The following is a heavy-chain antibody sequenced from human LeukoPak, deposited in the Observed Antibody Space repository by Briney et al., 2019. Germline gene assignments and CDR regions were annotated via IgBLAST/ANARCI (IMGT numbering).Heavy chain of an antibody. D-gene: IGHD5-18*01. CDR1: GFTFSSYA. CDR3: AKDQGYSYGAFDY. V-gene: IGHV3-23*01. CDR2: ISGSGGST. J-gene: IGHJ4*02. Sequence: GGSLRLSCAASGFTFSSYAMSWVRQAPGKGLEWVSAISGSGGSTYYADSVKGRFTISRDNSKNTLYLQMSSLRAEDTAVYYCAKDQGYSYGAFDYWGQGTLVTVSS.